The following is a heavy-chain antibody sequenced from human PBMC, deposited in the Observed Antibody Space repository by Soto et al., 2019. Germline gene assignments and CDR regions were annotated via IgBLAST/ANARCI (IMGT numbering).Heavy chain of an antibody. J-gene: IGHJ3*02. Sequence: EVQLLESGGGLVQPGGSLRLSCAASEFTFRNYAMNWVRQAPGKGLEWVSDISGSGTTTYYANSVKGRFTISRDNSHNTSFLQMNSLRADDTAVYYCAQSRLSDSHGYHRDGFDIWGQGTMVTVSS. CDR1: EFTFRNYA. V-gene: IGHV3-23*01. D-gene: IGHD3-22*01. CDR2: ISGSGTTT. CDR3: AQSRLSDSHGYHRDGFDI.